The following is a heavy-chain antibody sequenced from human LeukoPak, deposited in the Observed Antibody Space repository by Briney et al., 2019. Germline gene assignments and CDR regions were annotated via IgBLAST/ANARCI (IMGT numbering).Heavy chain of an antibody. V-gene: IGHV4-59*08. CDR1: GGSISSYY. D-gene: IGHD3-3*01. J-gene: IGHJ5*02. Sequence: SETLSLTCTVSGGSISSYYWSWIRQPPGKGLEWIGYIYYSGSTNYNPSLKSRVTISVDTSKNQFSLKLSSVTAADTAVYYCARHAGALLEWLDNWFDPWSQGTLVTVSS. CDR2: IYYSGST. CDR3: ARHAGALLEWLDNWFDP.